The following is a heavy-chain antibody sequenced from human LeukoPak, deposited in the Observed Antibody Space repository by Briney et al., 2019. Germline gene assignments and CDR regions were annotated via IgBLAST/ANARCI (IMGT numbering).Heavy chain of an antibody. CDR1: GGSFSGYY. CDR2: INHSGST. V-gene: IGHV4-34*01. Sequence: PSETLSLTCAVYGGSFSGYYWSWIRKPPGKGLEWIGEINHSGSTNYNPSLKSRVTISVDKSKNQFSLKLSSVTAADTAVYYCARVKGSSYHRQFDPWGQGTLVTVSS. D-gene: IGHD2-15*01. J-gene: IGHJ5*02. CDR3: ARVKGSSYHRQFDP.